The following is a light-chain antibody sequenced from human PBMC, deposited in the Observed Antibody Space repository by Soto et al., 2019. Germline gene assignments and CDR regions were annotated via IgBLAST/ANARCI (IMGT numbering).Light chain of an antibody. J-gene: IGKJ3*01. CDR2: GTS. CDR3: QQFGSSPGCT. CDR1: ERIESRY. V-gene: IGKV3-20*01. Sequence: EIVLTQSPATLSLSPGERATLSCRASERIESRYLAWYQQRPGQAPRLLIYGTSSRATGIPDRFSGSGSGTDFSLTISRLEPEDFAVYYCQQFGSSPGCTFGPGTKVDIK.